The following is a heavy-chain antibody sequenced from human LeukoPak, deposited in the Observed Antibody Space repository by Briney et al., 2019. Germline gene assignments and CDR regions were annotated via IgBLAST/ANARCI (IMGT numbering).Heavy chain of an antibody. V-gene: IGHV3-48*03. CDR2: ISSSGSTR. CDR3: AELGITMIGGV. D-gene: IGHD3-10*02. CDR1: GFTFSDDE. J-gene: IGHJ6*04. Sequence: GGSLRLSCAASGFTFSDDEMSWVRQAPGKGLEWVSYISSSGSTRYYADSVKGRFTISRDNAENSMYLLMNSLRAEDTAVYYCAELGITMIGGVWGKGTTVTVSS.